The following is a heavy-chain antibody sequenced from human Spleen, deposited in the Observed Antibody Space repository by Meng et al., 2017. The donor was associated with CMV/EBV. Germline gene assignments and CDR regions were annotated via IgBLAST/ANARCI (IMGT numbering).Heavy chain of an antibody. V-gene: IGHV3-9*01. Sequence: GGSLRLSCAASGFTFSSYWMHWVRQAPGKGLEWVSGISWNSGSIGYADSVKGRFTISGDNAKNSLYLQMNSLRAEDTAFFYCARDVSRYSGDYYYGMDVWGQGTTVTVSS. CDR2: ISWNSGSI. D-gene: IGHD1-26*01. CDR1: GFTFSSYW. J-gene: IGHJ6*02. CDR3: ARDVSRYSGDYYYGMDV.